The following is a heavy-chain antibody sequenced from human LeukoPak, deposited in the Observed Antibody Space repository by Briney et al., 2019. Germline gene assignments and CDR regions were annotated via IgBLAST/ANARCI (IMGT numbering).Heavy chain of an antibody. D-gene: IGHD1-26*01. CDR3: ARGGRGKGGLFPSRGAFDI. CDR1: GGSFSGYY. Sequence: KPSETLSLTCAVYGGSFSGYYWSWIRQPPGKGLEWIGEINHSGSTNYNPSLKSRVTISVDTSKNQFSLKLSSVTAADTAVYYCARGGRGKGGLFPSRGAFDIWGQGTMVTVSS. J-gene: IGHJ3*02. V-gene: IGHV4-34*01. CDR2: INHSGST.